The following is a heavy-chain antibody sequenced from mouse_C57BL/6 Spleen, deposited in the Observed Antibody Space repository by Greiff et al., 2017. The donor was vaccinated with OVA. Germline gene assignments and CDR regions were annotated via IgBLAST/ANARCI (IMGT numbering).Heavy chain of an antibody. Sequence: EVQLQQSGPVLVKPGASVKMSCKASGYTFTDYYMNWVKQSHGKSLEWIGVINPYNGGTSYNQKFKGKATLTVDKSSSTAYMELNSLTSEDSAVYYCASPPIYYGYDGFAYWGQGTLVTVSA. CDR2: INPYNGGT. CDR1: GYTFTDYY. J-gene: IGHJ3*01. D-gene: IGHD2-2*01. V-gene: IGHV1-19*01. CDR3: ASPPIYYGYDGFAY.